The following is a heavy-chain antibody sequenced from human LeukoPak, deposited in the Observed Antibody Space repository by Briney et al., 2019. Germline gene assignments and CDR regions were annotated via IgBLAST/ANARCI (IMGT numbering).Heavy chain of an antibody. D-gene: IGHD1-26*01. V-gene: IGHV3-21*01. CDR3: APLGSGSYQTDY. CDR2: ISSSSSYI. Sequence: GGSLRLSCAASGFTFNSYSMNWVRQAPGKGLEWVSSISSSSSYIYYADSVKGRFTISRDNAKNSLYLQMNSLRAEDTAVYYCAPLGSGSYQTDYWGQGTLVTVSS. CDR1: GFTFNSYS. J-gene: IGHJ4*02.